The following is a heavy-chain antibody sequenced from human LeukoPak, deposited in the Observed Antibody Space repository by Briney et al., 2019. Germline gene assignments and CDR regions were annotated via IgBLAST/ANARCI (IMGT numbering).Heavy chain of an antibody. J-gene: IGHJ3*02. Sequence: ASVKVSCKTSGYAFTGYYIHWVLQAPGQGLEWMGRINPNSGGTNYAQKFQGRVTMTRDTSISTAYMELNRLTYDDTAVYYCVSVGSYTNSRHALDIWGQGTMVTVSS. CDR2: INPNSGGT. V-gene: IGHV1-2*06. CDR3: VSVGSYTNSRHALDI. D-gene: IGHD1-26*01. CDR1: GYAFTGYY.